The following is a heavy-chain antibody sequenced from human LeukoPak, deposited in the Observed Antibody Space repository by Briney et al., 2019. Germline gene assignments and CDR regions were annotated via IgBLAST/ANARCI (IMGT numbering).Heavy chain of an antibody. J-gene: IGHJ4*02. D-gene: IGHD4-17*01. Sequence: GGSLRLSYAASGFTFSSYAMSWVRQAPGKGLEWVSAISGSGGSTYYADSVKGRFTISRDNSKNTLYLQMNSLRAEDTAVYYCAKDLVYGDYVFDYWGQGTLVTVSS. CDR1: GFTFSSYA. V-gene: IGHV3-23*01. CDR3: AKDLVYGDYVFDY. CDR2: ISGSGGST.